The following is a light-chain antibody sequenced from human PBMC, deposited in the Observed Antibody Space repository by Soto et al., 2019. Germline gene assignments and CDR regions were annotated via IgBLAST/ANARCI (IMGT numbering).Light chain of an antibody. Sequence: QSVLTQPPSASGTPGQRVTISCSGSSSNIGSNYVYWYQQLPGTAPKLLINRNNQRPSGVPDRFSGSKSGASASLAISGLRSDDEADYYCAAWDSSLSGVVFGGGTKLTVL. CDR2: RNN. J-gene: IGLJ2*01. CDR3: AAWDSSLSGVV. CDR1: SSNIGSNY. V-gene: IGLV1-47*01.